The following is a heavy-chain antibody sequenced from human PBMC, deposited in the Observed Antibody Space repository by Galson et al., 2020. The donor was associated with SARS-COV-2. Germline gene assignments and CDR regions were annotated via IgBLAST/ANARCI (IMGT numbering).Heavy chain of an antibody. J-gene: IGHJ4*02. D-gene: IGHD3-10*02. CDR1: GRTLSSYA. Sequence: GEALKISWEGPGRTLSSYAMSWVRQATGKGPEWVSTILSESEGRTYYTDFVKGRFTISRDTSKNTVYLQMNSLRAEDTAVYYCAKVGATHNANMFFDTWGQGTLVTVSS. CDR3: AKVGATHNANMFFDT. CDR2: ILSESEGRT. V-gene: IGHV3-23*01.